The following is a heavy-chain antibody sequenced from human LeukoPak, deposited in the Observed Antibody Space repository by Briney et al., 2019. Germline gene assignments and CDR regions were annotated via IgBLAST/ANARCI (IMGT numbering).Heavy chain of an antibody. J-gene: IGHJ6*02. V-gene: IGHV1-2*02. Sequence: ASVKVSCKASGYTFTGYYMHWARQTPGQGLEWMGWINSNSGGTNYAQKFPCRVSMTSDTSISTAYMELSRLRSDDPAVYFCARDDGGKRDGLDVWGQGTRVTVSS. CDR3: ARDDGGKRDGLDV. CDR2: INSNSGGT. CDR1: GYTFTGYY. D-gene: IGHD4-23*01.